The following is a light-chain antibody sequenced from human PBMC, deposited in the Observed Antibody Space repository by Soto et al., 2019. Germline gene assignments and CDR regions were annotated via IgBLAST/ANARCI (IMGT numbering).Light chain of an antibody. CDR3: QQSYNTET. J-gene: IGKJ1*01. V-gene: IGKV1-39*01. Sequence: IQMTQSPSSLSASVGDRVTITCRASQSISSYLNWYQQKPGKAPKLLIYAASSLQSGVPSRFSGSGSGTDFTLTISSLQPEDFATYYCQQSYNTETFGQGTKVEIK. CDR2: AAS. CDR1: QSISSY.